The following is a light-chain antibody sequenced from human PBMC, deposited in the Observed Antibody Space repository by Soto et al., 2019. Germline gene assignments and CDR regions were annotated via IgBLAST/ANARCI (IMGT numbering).Light chain of an antibody. CDR1: QSLLXSNGYNY. CDR2: LGS. Sequence: DIMMTQSPLSXPXTPGEXASISCXSSQSLLXSNGYNYLHWYLQRPGQSPQLLIYLGSNRASGVPDRFSGSGSGTDFTLKISSVEAEDVGVYYCMQTRQTLYTFGQGTKLEIK. J-gene: IGKJ2*01. CDR3: MQTRQTLYT. V-gene: IGKV2-28*01.